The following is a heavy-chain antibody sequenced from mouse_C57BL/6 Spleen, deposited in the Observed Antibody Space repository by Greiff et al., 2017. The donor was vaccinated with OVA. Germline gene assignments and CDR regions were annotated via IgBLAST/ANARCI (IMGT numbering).Heavy chain of an antibody. D-gene: IGHD2-3*01. J-gene: IGHJ1*03. CDR3: ARVGWLLYWYFDV. V-gene: IGHV1-53*01. Sequence: QVQLQQPGTELVKPGASVKLSCKASGYTFTSYWMHWVKQRPGQGLEWIGNINPSNGGTNYNEKFKSKATLTVDKSSSTAYMQLSSLTSEDSAVDDCARVGWLLYWYFDVWGTGTTVTVSS. CDR2: INPSNGGT. CDR1: GYTFTSYW.